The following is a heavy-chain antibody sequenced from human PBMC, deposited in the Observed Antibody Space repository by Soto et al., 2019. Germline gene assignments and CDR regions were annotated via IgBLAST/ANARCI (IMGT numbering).Heavy chain of an antibody. CDR3: ARGLDKGGNPAELADY. Sequence: QVQLQESGPGLVKPSQTLSLTCTVSGGSISSGDYYWSWIRQPPGKGLEWIGYIYYSGSTYYNPSLKSRVTISVDTSKNQFSLKLSSVTAADTAVYYCARGLDKGGNPAELADYWGQGTLVTVSS. CDR1: GGSISSGDYY. V-gene: IGHV4-30-4*01. CDR2: IYYSGST. J-gene: IGHJ4*02. D-gene: IGHD2-15*01.